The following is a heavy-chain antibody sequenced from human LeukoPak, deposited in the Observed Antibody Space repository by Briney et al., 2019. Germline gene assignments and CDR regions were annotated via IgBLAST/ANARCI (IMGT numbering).Heavy chain of an antibody. D-gene: IGHD6-13*01. J-gene: IGHJ3*02. CDR3: ARVEPIAAAGMGRAFDI. Sequence: ASVKVSCKASGYTFTGYYMHWVRQAPGQGLEWMGWINPNSGGTNYAQKFQGRVTMTRDTSISTAYMELSRLRSDDTAVYYCARVEPIAAAGMGRAFDIWGQGTMVTVSS. V-gene: IGHV1-2*02. CDR1: GYTFTGYY. CDR2: INPNSGGT.